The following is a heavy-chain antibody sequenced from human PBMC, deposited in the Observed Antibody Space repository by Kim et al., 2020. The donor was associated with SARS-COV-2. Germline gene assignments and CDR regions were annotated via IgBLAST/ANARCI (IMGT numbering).Heavy chain of an antibody. V-gene: IGHV3-30*18. J-gene: IGHJ6*01. Sequence: GGSLRLSCAASGFTFSSYGMHWVRQAPGKGLEWVAVISYDGSNKYYADSVKGRFTISRDNSKNTLHLQMNSLRAEDTAVYYCAKDGNRDGYNYYGMDAWG. CDR3: AKDGNRDGYNYYGMDA. CDR1: GFTFSSYG. CDR2: ISYDGSNK.